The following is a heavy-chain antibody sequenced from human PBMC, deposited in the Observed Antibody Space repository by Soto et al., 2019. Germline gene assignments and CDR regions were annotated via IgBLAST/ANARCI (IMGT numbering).Heavy chain of an antibody. CDR3: ARVPMIHSPMNERPDIVVVPAAKY. D-gene: IGHD2-2*01. V-gene: IGHV1-3*01. Sequence: ASVKVSCKASGYTFTSYAMHWVRQAPGQRLEWMGWINAGNGNTKYSQKFQGRVTITRDTSASTAYMELSSLRSEDTAVYYCARVPMIHSPMNERPDIVVVPAAKYWGQGTLVTVSS. CDR1: GYTFTSYA. J-gene: IGHJ4*02. CDR2: INAGNGNT.